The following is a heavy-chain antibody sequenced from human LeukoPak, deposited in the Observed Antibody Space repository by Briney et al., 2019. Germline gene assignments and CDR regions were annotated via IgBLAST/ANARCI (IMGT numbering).Heavy chain of an antibody. Sequence: ASVKVSCKASGCTFSGYYMHWVRQAPGQGLEWMGWINPNSGGTNYAQKFQGRVTMTRDTSISTAYMELSRLRSDDTAVYYCARGYPLSTTAAGTYFQHWGQGTLVTVSS. J-gene: IGHJ1*01. D-gene: IGHD6-13*01. CDR1: GCTFSGYY. CDR3: ARGYPLSTTAAGTYFQH. V-gene: IGHV1-2*02. CDR2: INPNSGGT.